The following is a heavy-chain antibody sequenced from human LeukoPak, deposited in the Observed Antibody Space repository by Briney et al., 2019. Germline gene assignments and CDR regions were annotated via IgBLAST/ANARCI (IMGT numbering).Heavy chain of an antibody. J-gene: IGHJ4*02. CDR2: IYPGDSDT. V-gene: IGHV5-51*01. Sequence: GESLKISCKGSGYSFTSYWIGWVRQMPGKGLEWMGIIYPGDSDTRYSPSFQGQVTISADKSISTAYLQWSSLKASDAAMYYCARRITIFGVVTQFDYWGQGTLVTVSS. CDR3: ARRITIFGVVTQFDY. CDR1: GYSFTSYW. D-gene: IGHD3-3*01.